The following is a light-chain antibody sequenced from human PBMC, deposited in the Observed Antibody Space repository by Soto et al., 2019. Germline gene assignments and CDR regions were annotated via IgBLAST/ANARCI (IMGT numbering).Light chain of an antibody. CDR1: QSLSNNLY. J-gene: IGKJ5*01. V-gene: IGKV3D-20*02. CDR2: GAS. Sequence: EIVLPQSLGTLSLSPVSRATLSCRGSQSLSNNLYLAWYQQKPGQAPRLLIYGASSRATGIPNRFSGSGSGTDFTLTINSLEPEDFAVYYCHQRSSWPITFGQGTRLEIK. CDR3: HQRSSWPIT.